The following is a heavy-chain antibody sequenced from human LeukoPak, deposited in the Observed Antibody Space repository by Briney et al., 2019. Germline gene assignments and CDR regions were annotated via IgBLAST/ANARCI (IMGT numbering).Heavy chain of an antibody. V-gene: IGHV4-59*01. J-gene: IGHJ4*02. CDR3: ASATYYYDSSGYYHGTFDY. CDR1: GGSISAYF. D-gene: IGHD3-22*01. CDR2: IYDRGIT. Sequence: PSETLSLTCTVSGGSISAYFWNWIRQPPGKGLEWIGHIYDRGITHYNPSLQGRVTLSVDPSKSQFSLKLSSVTAADTAVYYCASATYYYDSSGYYHGTFDYWGQGTLVTVSS.